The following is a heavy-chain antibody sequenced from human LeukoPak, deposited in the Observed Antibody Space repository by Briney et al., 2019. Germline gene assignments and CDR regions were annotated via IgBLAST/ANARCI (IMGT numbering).Heavy chain of an antibody. CDR3: ARGFLGHSMVRGVIINTGYYYMDV. V-gene: IGHV1-2*02. CDR1: GYTFTGYY. J-gene: IGHJ6*03. CDR2: INPNSGGT. Sequence: EASVKVSCKASGYTFTGYYMHWVRQAPGQGLEWMGWINPNSGGTNYAQKFQGRVTMTRDTSISTAYMELSRLRSDDTAEYYCARGFLGHSMVRGVIINTGYYYMDVWGKGTTVTISS. D-gene: IGHD3-10*01.